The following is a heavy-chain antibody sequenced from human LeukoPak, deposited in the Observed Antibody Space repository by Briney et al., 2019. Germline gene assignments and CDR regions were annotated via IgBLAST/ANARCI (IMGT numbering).Heavy chain of an antibody. D-gene: IGHD5-18*01. J-gene: IGHJ6*03. CDR3: ARTGYSYGYGYYYYYMDV. Sequence: SVKVSCKASGGTFSSYAISWVRQAPGQGLEWMGGIIPIFGTANYAQKFQGRVTITADESTSTAYMELSSLRSEDTAVYYCARTGYSYGYGYYYYYMDVWGKGTTVTVSS. V-gene: IGHV1-69*13. CDR1: GGTFSSYA. CDR2: IIPIFGTA.